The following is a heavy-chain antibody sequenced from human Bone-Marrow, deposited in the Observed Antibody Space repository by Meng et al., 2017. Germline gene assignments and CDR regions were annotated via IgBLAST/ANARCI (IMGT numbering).Heavy chain of an antibody. J-gene: IGHJ4*02. D-gene: IGHD3-22*01. V-gene: IGHV1-69*13. CDR1: GGTFSSYA. CDR2: TIPIFGTA. Sequence: SVKVSCKASGGTFSSYAISWVRQAPGQGLEWMGGTIPIFGTANYAQKFQGRVTITADESTSTAYMELSSLRSEDTAVYYCAAILDSSGYYSPENYFDYWGQGTLVTVSS. CDR3: AAILDSSGYYSPENYFDY.